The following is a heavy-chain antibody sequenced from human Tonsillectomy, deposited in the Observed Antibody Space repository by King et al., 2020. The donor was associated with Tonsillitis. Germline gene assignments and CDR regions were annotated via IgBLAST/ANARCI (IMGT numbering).Heavy chain of an antibody. J-gene: IGHJ4*02. Sequence: VQLVESGGGVVQPGRSLRLSCAASGFTFSNYAMHWVRQAPGKGLEWVAVISYDGRNEYYADSVKGRFTISRDKSKNTLYLQMNSLRAEDTAVYYCARDSAYGDYGFDYWGQGTLVTDSS. CDR2: ISYDGRNE. CDR1: GFTFSNYA. CDR3: ARDSAYGDYGFDY. D-gene: IGHD4-17*01. V-gene: IGHV3-30*04.